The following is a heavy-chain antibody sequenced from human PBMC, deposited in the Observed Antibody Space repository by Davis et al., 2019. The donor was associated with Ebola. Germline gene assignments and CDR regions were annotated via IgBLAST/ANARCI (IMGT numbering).Heavy chain of an antibody. D-gene: IGHD1-26*01. CDR3: ARPVGVYYHYFDY. CDR2: IYYSGST. CDR1: GGSINSFY. V-gene: IGHV4-59*04. J-gene: IGHJ4*02. Sequence: SETLSLTCTVSGGSINSFYWGWIRQPPGKGLEWIGNIYYSGSTYYNPSLKSRVAMSVDTSKNQFSLKLSSATAADTAVYYCARPVGVYYHYFDYWGQGTLVTVSS.